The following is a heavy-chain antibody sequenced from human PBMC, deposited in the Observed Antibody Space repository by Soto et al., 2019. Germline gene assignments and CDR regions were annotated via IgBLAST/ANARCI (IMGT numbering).Heavy chain of an antibody. D-gene: IGHD6-19*01. Sequence: ASVKVSCKASGYTFNSYGISWVRQAPGQGLEWMGTISGYNGNTNYAQKFQGRVTMTTDTSTSTAYMELRSLRSDDTALYYCAREISRGWDNWFDPCGYGTLVTLSS. CDR1: GYTFNSYG. CDR3: AREISRGWDNWFDP. J-gene: IGHJ5*02. V-gene: IGHV1-18*04. CDR2: ISGYNGNT.